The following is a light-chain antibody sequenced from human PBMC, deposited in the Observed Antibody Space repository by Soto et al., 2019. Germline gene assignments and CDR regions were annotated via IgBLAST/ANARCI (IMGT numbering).Light chain of an antibody. Sequence: QSVLTQPPSMSGAPGQRVTISCTGSSSNIGAGYDVHWYQQHPGTAPKLLIFDNNNRPSGVPDRFSGSKSDTSASLAITGLQAEDEADYYCQSFDISLSGFVVFGGGTKVTVL. CDR1: SSNIGAGYD. CDR2: DNN. V-gene: IGLV1-40*01. J-gene: IGLJ2*01. CDR3: QSFDISLSGFVV.